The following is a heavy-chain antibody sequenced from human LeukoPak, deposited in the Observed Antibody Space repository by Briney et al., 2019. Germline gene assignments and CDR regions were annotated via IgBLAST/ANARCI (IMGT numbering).Heavy chain of an antibody. Sequence: IPSETLSLTCAVYGGSFSGYYWSWIRQPPGKGLEWIGEINHSGSTNYNPSLKSRVTISVDTSKNQFSLKLSSVTAADTAVYYCARLLDYYGSGSFDYWGQGTLVTVSS. J-gene: IGHJ4*02. CDR2: INHSGST. D-gene: IGHD3-10*01. CDR1: GGSFSGYY. V-gene: IGHV4-34*01. CDR3: ARLLDYYGSGSFDY.